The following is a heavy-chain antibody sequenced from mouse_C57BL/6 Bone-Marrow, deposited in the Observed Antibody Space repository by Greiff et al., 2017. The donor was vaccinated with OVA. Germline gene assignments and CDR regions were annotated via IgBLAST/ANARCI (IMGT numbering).Heavy chain of an antibody. CDR1: GYTFTDYE. V-gene: IGHV1-15*01. J-gene: IGHJ2*01. D-gene: IGHD2-2*01. Sequence: VQLQQSGAELVRPGASVTLSCKASGYTFTDYEMHWVKQTPVHGLEWIGAIDPETGGTAYNQKFKGKAILTADKSSSTAYMELRSLTSEDSAVYYCTNRGYVPRSDSGNYCDYWGQGTTLTVSS. CDR3: TNRGYVPRSDSGNYCDY. CDR2: IDPETGGT.